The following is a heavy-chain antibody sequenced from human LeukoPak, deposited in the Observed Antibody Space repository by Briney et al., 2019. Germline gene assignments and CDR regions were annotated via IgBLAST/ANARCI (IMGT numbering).Heavy chain of an antibody. Sequence: GGSLRLSCSASGVTFCAYAMYWVRPAPGEGLEYVSGISNNGGGSFYADSVKGRFTISRDNSKNTLYLQMSSLRAEDTAVYYCVKITSVTGGDCWGQGTRLTVSS. CDR1: GVTFCAYA. D-gene: IGHD1-1*01. CDR2: ISNNGGGS. V-gene: IGHV3-64D*09. CDR3: VKITSVTGGDC. J-gene: IGHJ4*02.